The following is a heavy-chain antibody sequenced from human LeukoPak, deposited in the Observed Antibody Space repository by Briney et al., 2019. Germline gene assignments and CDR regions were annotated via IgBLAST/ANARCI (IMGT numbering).Heavy chain of an antibody. J-gene: IGHJ3*02. D-gene: IGHD6-13*01. CDR1: GFTFSSYA. V-gene: IGHV3-30*03. CDR2: ISYDGTNK. Sequence: GGSLRLSCAASGFTFSSYAMSWVRQAPGKGLDWVAVISYDGTNKHYADSVKGRFTISRDNSKNTLYLQMNSLRAEDTAVYSCATELRIAATGFDAFDIWGQGTMVTVSS. CDR3: ATELRIAATGFDAFDI.